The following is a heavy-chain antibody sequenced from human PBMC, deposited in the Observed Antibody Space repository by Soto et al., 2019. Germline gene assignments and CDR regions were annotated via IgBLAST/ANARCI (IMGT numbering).Heavy chain of an antibody. J-gene: IGHJ4*02. Sequence: SETLSLTCTVSGGSISSYYWSWIRQPPGKGLEWIGYIYYSGSTNYNPSLKSRVTISVDTSKNQFSLKLSSVTAADTAVYYCARGGPGYCSSTSCYVFEYWGQGTLVTVSS. V-gene: IGHV4-59*01. CDR3: ARGGPGYCSSTSCYVFEY. CDR1: GGSISSYY. D-gene: IGHD2-2*01. CDR2: IYYSGST.